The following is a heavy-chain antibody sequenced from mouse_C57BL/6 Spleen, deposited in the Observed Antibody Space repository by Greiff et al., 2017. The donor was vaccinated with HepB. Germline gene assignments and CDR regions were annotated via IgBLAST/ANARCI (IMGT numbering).Heavy chain of an antibody. CDR3: AREDAIDY. Sequence: QVQLQQPGAELVMPGASVKLSCKASGYTFTSYWMHWVKQRPGQGLEWIGEIDPSDSYTNYNQKFKGKSTLTVDKSSSTAYMQLSSLTSEDSAVYCCAREDAIDYWGQGTSVTVSS. CDR1: GYTFTSYW. V-gene: IGHV1-69*01. J-gene: IGHJ4*01. CDR2: IDPSDSYT.